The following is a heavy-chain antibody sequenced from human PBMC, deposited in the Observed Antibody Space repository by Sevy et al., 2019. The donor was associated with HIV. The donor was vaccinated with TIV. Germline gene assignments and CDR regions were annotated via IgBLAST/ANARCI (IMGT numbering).Heavy chain of an antibody. D-gene: IGHD3-3*01. J-gene: IGHJ5*02. CDR1: GGSISSYY. CDR3: AGSGFLEWPGSFRGPRNWFDP. CDR2: IYYSGST. Sequence: SETLSLTCTVSGGSISSYYWSWIRQPPGKGLEWIGYIYYSGSTNYNPSLKSRVTISVDTSKNQFSLKLSSVTAADTAMHYCAGSGFLEWPGSFRGPRNWFDPWGQGTLVTVSS. V-gene: IGHV4-59*13.